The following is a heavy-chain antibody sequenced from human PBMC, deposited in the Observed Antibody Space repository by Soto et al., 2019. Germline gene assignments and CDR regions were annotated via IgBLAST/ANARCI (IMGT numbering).Heavy chain of an antibody. J-gene: IGHJ6*02. Sequence: ASVKVSCKVSGYTLTELSMHWVRQAPGKGLEWMGGFDPEDGETIYAQKFQGRVTMTEDTSTDTAYMELSSLRSEDTAVYYCATEAERHYYYCYGMDVWGQGTTVTVSS. D-gene: IGHD1-26*01. CDR1: GYTLTELS. V-gene: IGHV1-24*01. CDR2: FDPEDGET. CDR3: ATEAERHYYYCYGMDV.